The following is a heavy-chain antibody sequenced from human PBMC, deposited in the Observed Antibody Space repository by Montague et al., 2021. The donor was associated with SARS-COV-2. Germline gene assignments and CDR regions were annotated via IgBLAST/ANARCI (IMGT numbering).Heavy chain of an antibody. CDR3: ARAGITIFGVVTHYDY. Sequence: TLSLTCTVSGGPISSGVYYWSWIRQHPAKGLESIGYIYYSGCPYYNPSFKSRVTISVDTSKNQFSLKLSSVTAADTAVYYCARAGITIFGVVTHYDYWGTVTLVTVAS. J-gene: IGHJ4*02. CDR1: GGPISSGVYY. D-gene: IGHD3-3*01. CDR2: IYYSGCP. V-gene: IGHV4-31*03.